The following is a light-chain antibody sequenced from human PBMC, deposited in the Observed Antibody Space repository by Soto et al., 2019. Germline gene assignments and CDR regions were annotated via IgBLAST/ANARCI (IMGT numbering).Light chain of an antibody. CDR1: QSVSSSY. CDR2: GAS. CDR3: QQYGSSLMYT. Sequence: EIVLTQSPGTLSLSPGERATLSCRASQSVSSSYLAWYQQKPGQAPRLLIYGASSRATGIPDRFSGSGSGKDFTLTISRLEPEDFAVYYCQQYGSSLMYTFGQGTKLGIK. J-gene: IGKJ2*01. V-gene: IGKV3-20*01.